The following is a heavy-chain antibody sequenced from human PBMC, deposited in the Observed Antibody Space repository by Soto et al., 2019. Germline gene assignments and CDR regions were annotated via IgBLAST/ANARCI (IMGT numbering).Heavy chain of an antibody. CDR3: ASHSAPEAYYYDSSGPQITGSAFDI. D-gene: IGHD3-22*01. V-gene: IGHV4-4*07. CDR2: IYTSGST. J-gene: IGHJ3*02. CDR1: GGSISSYY. Sequence: SETVSLTCTVSGGSISSYYWSWIRQPAGKGLEWIGRIYTSGSTNYNPSLKIRVTMSVDTSKNQFSLKLSSVTAADTAVYYCASHSAPEAYYYDSSGPQITGSAFDIWGQGTMVTVSS.